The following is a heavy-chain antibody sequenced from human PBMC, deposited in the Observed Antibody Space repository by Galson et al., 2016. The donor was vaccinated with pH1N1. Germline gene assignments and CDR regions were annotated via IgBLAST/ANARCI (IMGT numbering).Heavy chain of an antibody. D-gene: IGHD3-22*01. CDR3: LKYDSSGFYYGRLVD. V-gene: IGHV3-23*01. CDR2: ISGSGEST. CDR1: GFTFSNFA. Sequence: SLRLSCAASGFTFSNFAMSWVRQAPGKGLEWVSAISGSGESTYYADSVKGRFTISRDNPKNTLYLQLNSLRAGDSAVYYCLKYDSSGFYYGRLVDWGQGTLGTVSS. J-gene: IGHJ4*02.